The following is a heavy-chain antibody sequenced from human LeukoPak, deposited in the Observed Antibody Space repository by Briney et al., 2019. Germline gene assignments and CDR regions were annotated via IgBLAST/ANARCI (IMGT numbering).Heavy chain of an antibody. Sequence: SETLSLTCTVSGGSISSSSYYWGWIRQPPGKGLEWIGGIYYSGSTYYNPSLKSRVTISVDTSKNQFSLKLSSVTAADTAVYYCARLTTVTMVRWFDPWGQGTLVTVSS. CDR3: ARLTTVTMVRWFDP. D-gene: IGHD4-11*01. V-gene: IGHV4-39*01. CDR1: GGSISSSSYY. J-gene: IGHJ5*02. CDR2: IYYSGST.